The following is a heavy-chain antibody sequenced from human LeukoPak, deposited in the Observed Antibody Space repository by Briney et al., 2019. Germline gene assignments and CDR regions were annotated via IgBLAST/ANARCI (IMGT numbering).Heavy chain of an antibody. CDR2: ISGSGGST. CDR1: GFTFSSYA. Sequence: GGSLRLSCAASGFTFSSYAMSWVRQAPGKGLEWVSAISGSGGSTYYADSVKGRFTTSRNNSKNTLYLQMNSLRAEDTAVYYCAKDQSSRPRIFDYWGQGTLVTVSS. J-gene: IGHJ4*02. D-gene: IGHD2-15*01. V-gene: IGHV3-23*01. CDR3: AKDQSSRPRIFDY.